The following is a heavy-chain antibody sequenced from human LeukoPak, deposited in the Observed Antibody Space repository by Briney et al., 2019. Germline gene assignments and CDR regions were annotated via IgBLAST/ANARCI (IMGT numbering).Heavy chain of an antibody. J-gene: IGHJ6*02. CDR1: GFTFSSYE. V-gene: IGHV3-48*03. D-gene: IGHD4-17*01. Sequence: GGSLRLSCAASGFTFSSYEMNWVRQAPGKGLEWVSYISSGGSTIYYADSVKGRFTISRDNARNSLYLQMNSLRAEDTAVYYCARDPVMDIWGQGTTVTVYS. CDR3: ARDPVMDI. CDR2: ISSGGSTI.